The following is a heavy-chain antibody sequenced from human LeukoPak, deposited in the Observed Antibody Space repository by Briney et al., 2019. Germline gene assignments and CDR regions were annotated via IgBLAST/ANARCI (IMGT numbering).Heavy chain of an antibody. D-gene: IGHD3-22*01. J-gene: IGHJ5*02. CDR3: ARLGGAAGSSGYLNWFDP. V-gene: IGHV1-69*04. CDR1: GGTFSSYA. CDR2: IIPILGIA. Sequence: LEASVKVSCKASGGTFSSYAISWVRQAPGQGLEWMGRIIPILGIANYAQKFQGRVTITADKSTSTAYMELSSLRSEDTAVYYCARLGGAAGSSGYLNWFDPWGQGTLVTVSS.